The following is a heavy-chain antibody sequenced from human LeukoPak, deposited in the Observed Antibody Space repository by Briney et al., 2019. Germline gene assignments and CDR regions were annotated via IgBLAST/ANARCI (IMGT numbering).Heavy chain of an antibody. CDR3: ARALKDGYSGYDYNFDY. Sequence: SVKVSCKASGGTFSSYAISWVRQAPGQGLEWMGGIIPIFGTANYAQKFQGRVTITTDESTSTAYMELSSLRSEDTAVYYCARALKDGYSGYDYNFDYWGQGTLVTVSS. J-gene: IGHJ4*02. V-gene: IGHV1-69*05. CDR1: GGTFSSYA. CDR2: IIPIFGTA. D-gene: IGHD5-12*01.